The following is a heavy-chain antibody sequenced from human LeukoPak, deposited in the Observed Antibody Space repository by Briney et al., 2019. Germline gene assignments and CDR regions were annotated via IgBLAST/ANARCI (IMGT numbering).Heavy chain of an antibody. V-gene: IGHV3-7*01. J-gene: IGHJ4*02. CDR2: IRQDGCEK. Sequence: PGGSLRLSCAASGFTFSSYWMTWVRQTPGKGLEWAASIRQDGCEKYYVDSVKGRFTISRDNAKNSLYLQVTSLRAEDTAVYYCARSRVPMVRGACDYSSQGTLVTVST. D-gene: IGHD3-10*01. CDR1: GFTFSSYW. CDR3: ARSRVPMVRGACDY.